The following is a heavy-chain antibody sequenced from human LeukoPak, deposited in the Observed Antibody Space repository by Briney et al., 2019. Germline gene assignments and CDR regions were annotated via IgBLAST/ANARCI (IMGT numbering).Heavy chain of an antibody. CDR2: IYSGGTT. J-gene: IGHJ4*02. D-gene: IGHD2-21*01. V-gene: IGHV3-53*01. Sequence: GGSLRLSCAASNFTVSSNYMNWVRQAPGKGLEWVSVIYSGGTTYYADSVKGRFTISRDNSKNTLYLQMNSLRVEDSAVYYCARILTDRKNSIDFWGQGTLVTVSS. CDR1: NFTVSSNY. CDR3: ARILTDRKNSIDF.